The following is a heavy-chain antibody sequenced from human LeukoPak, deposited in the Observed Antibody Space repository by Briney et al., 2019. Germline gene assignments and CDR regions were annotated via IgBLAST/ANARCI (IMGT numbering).Heavy chain of an antibody. D-gene: IGHD2-8*01. CDR2: ISYDGGNK. CDR1: GFTFSSYA. Sequence: GGSLRLSCAASGFTFSSYAMHWVRQAPGKGLEWVAVISYDGGNKYYADSVKGRFTISRDNSKNTLYLQMNSLRAEDAALYYCARAGADCTNGVCYVYCYYYMDVWGKGTTVTVSS. J-gene: IGHJ6*03. V-gene: IGHV3-30*04. CDR3: ARAGADCTNGVCYVYCYYYMDV.